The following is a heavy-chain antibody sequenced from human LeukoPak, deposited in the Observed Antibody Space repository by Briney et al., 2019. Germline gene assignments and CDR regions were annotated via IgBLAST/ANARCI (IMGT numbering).Heavy chain of an antibody. CDR1: GFTFSSHS. CDR3: ARDRASSSSFGDY. V-gene: IGHV3-21*01. CDR2: ISSSSSYI. J-gene: IGHJ4*02. Sequence: PGGSLRLSCVASGFTFSSHSMNWVRQAPGKGLEWVSSISSSSSYIYYADSVKGRFTISRDNAKNSLYLQMNSLRAEDTAVYYCARDRASSSSFGDYWGQGTLVTVSS. D-gene: IGHD6-6*01.